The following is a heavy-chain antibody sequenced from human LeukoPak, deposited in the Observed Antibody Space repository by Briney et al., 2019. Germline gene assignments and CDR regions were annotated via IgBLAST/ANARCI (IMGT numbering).Heavy chain of an antibody. CDR3: ARQYSLAYCGGDCYSGAFDI. D-gene: IGHD2-21*02. V-gene: IGHV5-51*01. Sequence: GESLKISCKGSGYSFTSYWIGWVRQMPGKGLEWMGIIYPGDSDTRYSPSFQGQVTISADKSISTAYLQWSSLKASDTAMYYCARQYSLAYCGGDCYSGAFDIWGQGTMVTVSS. J-gene: IGHJ3*02. CDR2: IYPGDSDT. CDR1: GYSFTSYW.